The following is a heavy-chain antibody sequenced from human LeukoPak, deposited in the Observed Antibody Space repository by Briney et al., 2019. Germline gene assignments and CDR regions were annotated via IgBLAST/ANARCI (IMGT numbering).Heavy chain of an antibody. Sequence: GGSLRLSCAASGFTFSSYSMNWVRQAPGKGLEWVSYISSSSSTIYYADSVKGRFTISRDNAKNSLYLQMNSLRAEDTAVYYCARVSTPESIYDFWSGYPLRPYFDYWGQGTLVTVSS. CDR2: ISSSSSTI. D-gene: IGHD3-3*01. CDR3: ARVSTPESIYDFWSGYPLRPYFDY. V-gene: IGHV3-48*01. CDR1: GFTFSSYS. J-gene: IGHJ4*02.